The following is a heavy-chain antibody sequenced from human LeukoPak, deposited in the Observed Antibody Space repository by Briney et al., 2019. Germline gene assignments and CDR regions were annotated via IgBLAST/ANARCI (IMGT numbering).Heavy chain of an antibody. Sequence: QPGGSLRLSCAASGFTFNSYAMSWVRQAPGKGLEWVSAISGSDYSTYYADSVKGRFTISRDNAKNTLYLQVNSLTAEDTAVYYCAWYGIGVPYWGQGTLVTVSP. CDR1: GFTFNSYA. CDR2: ISGSDYST. J-gene: IGHJ4*02. V-gene: IGHV3-23*01. CDR3: AWYGIGVPY. D-gene: IGHD2-2*01.